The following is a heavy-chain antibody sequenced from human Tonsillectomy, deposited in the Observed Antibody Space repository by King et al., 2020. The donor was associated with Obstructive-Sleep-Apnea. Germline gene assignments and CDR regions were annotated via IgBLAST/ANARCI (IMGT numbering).Heavy chain of an antibody. D-gene: IGHD3-10*01. CDR2: INTDGSST. J-gene: IGHJ4*02. Sequence: QLVQSGGGLVQPGGSLRLSCAASGFTFSSYWMHWVRQAQGKGLVWVSRINTDGSSTSYANSVKGRFTISRDNAKNTLNLQMNSLRAEVTAVYYCAEGGLLWFGEPYTYWGQGTLVTVSS. CDR3: AEGGLLWFGEPYTY. V-gene: IGHV3-74*02. CDR1: GFTFSSYW.